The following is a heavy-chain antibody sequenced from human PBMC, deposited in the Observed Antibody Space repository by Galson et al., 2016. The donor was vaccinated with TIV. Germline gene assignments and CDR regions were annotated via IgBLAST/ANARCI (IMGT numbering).Heavy chain of an antibody. Sequence: SVKVPCKASGYTFTNYGISWVRQAPGQGLEWMGWIGTYNGDRRYAQQFQDRVTMTTDTSTSTAYLEVRRLRSADTAVYYCARDVRGTWTNMDQWGQGTLVTVSS. D-gene: IGHD1/OR15-1a*01. J-gene: IGHJ4*02. CDR1: GYTFTNYG. V-gene: IGHV1-18*01. CDR2: IGTYNGDR. CDR3: ARDVRGTWTNMDQ.